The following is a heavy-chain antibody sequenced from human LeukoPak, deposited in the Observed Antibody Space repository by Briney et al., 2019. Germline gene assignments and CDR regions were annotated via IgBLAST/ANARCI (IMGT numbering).Heavy chain of an antibody. J-gene: IGHJ4*02. Sequence: SETLSLTCTVSSGSISSGGYYWSWIRQHPGKGLEWIGYISYSGSTYYNPSLNSRVTISVGTSKSQFSLKLSSVTAADTAVYYCARVRGYSYGELDYWGQGTLVTVSS. CDR1: SGSISSGGYY. CDR2: ISYSGST. V-gene: IGHV4-31*03. D-gene: IGHD5-18*01. CDR3: ARVRGYSYGELDY.